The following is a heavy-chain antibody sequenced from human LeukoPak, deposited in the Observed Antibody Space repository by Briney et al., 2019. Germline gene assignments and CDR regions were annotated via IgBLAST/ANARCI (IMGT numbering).Heavy chain of an antibody. CDR3: ARAQNYGYGSGSYLQYYFDY. D-gene: IGHD3-10*01. CDR2: ISSSSSYI. Sequence: GGSLRLSCAASGFTFSSYSMNWVRQAPGKGLEWVSSISSSSSYIYYADSVKGRFTISRDNAKTSLYLQMNSLRAENTAVYYCARAQNYGYGSGSYLQYYFDYWGQGTLVTVSS. J-gene: IGHJ4*02. CDR1: GFTFSSYS. V-gene: IGHV3-21*01.